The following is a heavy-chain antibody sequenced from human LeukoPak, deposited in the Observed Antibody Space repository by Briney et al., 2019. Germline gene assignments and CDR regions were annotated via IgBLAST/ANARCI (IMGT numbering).Heavy chain of an antibody. CDR1: GFTFSNYW. CDR2: IKQDGSEK. V-gene: IGHV3-7*01. Sequence: GGSLRLSCAVSGFTFSNYWMTWVRQAPGKGLEWVAKIKQDGSEKYYVDSVKGRFTVSRDNAKNSLYLQMNSLRAEDTAVYYCARGYTPWGEVWSVYYYYYYMDVWGKGTTVTISS. D-gene: IGHD1-1*01. J-gene: IGHJ6*03. CDR3: ARGYTPWGEVWSVYYYYYYMDV.